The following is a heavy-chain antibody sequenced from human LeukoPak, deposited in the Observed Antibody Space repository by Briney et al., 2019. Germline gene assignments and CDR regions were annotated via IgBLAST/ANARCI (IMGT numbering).Heavy chain of an antibody. J-gene: IGHJ4*02. Sequence: GGSLRLSCAASGFIFRSYAMSWVRQAPGKGLEWVSSISSSGGRTFYADSVKGRATISRDNSKNVLYLQVNSLRAEDTAVFYCANYYYDKSGYKNWGQGTLVTVSS. CDR2: ISSSGGRT. CDR1: GFIFRSYA. CDR3: ANYYYDKSGYKN. V-gene: IGHV3-23*01. D-gene: IGHD3-22*01.